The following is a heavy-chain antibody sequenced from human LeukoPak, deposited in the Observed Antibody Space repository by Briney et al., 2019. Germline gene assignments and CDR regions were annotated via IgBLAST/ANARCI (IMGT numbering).Heavy chain of an antibody. CDR2: INPNSGGT. CDR3: AREMAGGWFDY. D-gene: IGHD3-16*01. Sequence: GASVKVSCKASGYTFTGYYMHWVRPAPGQGLEWMGRINPNSGGTNYAQKFQGRVTMTRDTSISTAYMELSRLRSDDTAVYYCAREMAGGWFDYWGQGTLVTVSS. CDR1: GYTFTGYY. V-gene: IGHV1-2*06. J-gene: IGHJ4*02.